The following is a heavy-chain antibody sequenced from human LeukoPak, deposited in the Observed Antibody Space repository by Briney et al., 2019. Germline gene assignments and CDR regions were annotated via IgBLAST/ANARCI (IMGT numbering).Heavy chain of an antibody. D-gene: IGHD3-22*01. V-gene: IGHV4-39*07. CDR2: IYYSGST. J-gene: IGHJ4*02. Sequence: SETLSLTCTVSGGSISSSSYYWGWIRQPPGKGLEWIGNIYYSGSTYYNPSLKSRVTISIDTSKNQFSLKLSSVTAADTAVYYCARGGDNYDSSAYYLPEFIDYWGQGTLVTVSS. CDR3: ARGGDNYDSSAYYLPEFIDY. CDR1: GGSISSSSYY.